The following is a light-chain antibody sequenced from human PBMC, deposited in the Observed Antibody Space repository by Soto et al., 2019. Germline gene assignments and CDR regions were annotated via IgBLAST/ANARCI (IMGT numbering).Light chain of an antibody. CDR3: QQYSTSPWT. Sequence: EIVLTQSPGTLSLSPGERNTLSCRASQSVRSNYLAWYQQGPGHATRLLIFAASSRATGIPDRFSGSGSGTDFTLTFIRLEPEDFAVYYCQQYSTSPWTFGQGTKVDIK. J-gene: IGKJ1*01. CDR1: QSVRSNY. V-gene: IGKV3-20*01. CDR2: AAS.